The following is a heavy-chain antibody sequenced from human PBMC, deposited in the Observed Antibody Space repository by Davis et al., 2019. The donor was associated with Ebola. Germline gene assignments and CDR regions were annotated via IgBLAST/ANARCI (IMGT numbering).Heavy chain of an antibody. CDR3: ARGIHGYSYGYGYYYYGMDV. V-gene: IGHV4-4*02. J-gene: IGHJ6*02. CDR1: GGSISSSNW. D-gene: IGHD5-18*01. CDR2: IYHSGST. Sequence: SETLSLTCAVSGGSISSSNWWSWLRQPPGKGLEWIGEIYHSGSTHYNPSLKSRVTISVDKSKNQFSLKLSSVTAADTAVYYCARGIHGYSYGYGYYYYGMDVWGQGTTVTVSS.